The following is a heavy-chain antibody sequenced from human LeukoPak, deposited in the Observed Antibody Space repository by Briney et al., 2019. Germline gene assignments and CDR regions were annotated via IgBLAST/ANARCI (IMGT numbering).Heavy chain of an antibody. CDR3: ARDFWSAYYTGY. D-gene: IGHD3-3*01. J-gene: IGHJ4*02. Sequence: GGSLRLSCAASGFTFSSHGMHWVRQAPGKGLEWVAYIRYDGSNKYYADSVKGRFTISRDNSKNTLCLQMNSLRAEDTAVHHCARDFWSAYYTGYWGQGTLVTVSS. CDR2: IRYDGSNK. CDR1: GFTFSSHG. V-gene: IGHV3-30*02.